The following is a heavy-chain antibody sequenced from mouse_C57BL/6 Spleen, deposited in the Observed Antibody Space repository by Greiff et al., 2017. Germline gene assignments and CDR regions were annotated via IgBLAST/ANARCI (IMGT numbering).Heavy chain of an antibody. CDR1: GYTFTSYW. CDR2: IDPSDSYT. D-gene: IGHD3-2*02. CDR3: ARPSSGYGYAMDY. Sequence: QVQLQQPGAELVMPGASVKLSCKASGYTFTSYWMHWVKQRPGQGLEWIGEIDPSDSYTNYKQKFKGKSTLTVDKSSSTAYMPLSSLTSEDSAVYDCARPSSGYGYAMDYWGQGTSVTVSS. J-gene: IGHJ4*01. V-gene: IGHV1-69*01.